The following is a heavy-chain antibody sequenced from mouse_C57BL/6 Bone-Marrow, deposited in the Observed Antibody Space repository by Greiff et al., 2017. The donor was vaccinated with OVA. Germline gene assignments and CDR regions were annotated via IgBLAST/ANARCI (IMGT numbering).Heavy chain of an antibody. CDR3: TTSLRSPFDY. Sequence: VHVKQSGAELVRPGASVKLSCTASGFNIKDYYMHWVKQRPEQGLEWIGRIDPEDGDTEYAPKFQGKATMTADTSSNTAYLQLSSLTSEDTAVYYCTTSLRSPFDYWGQGTTLTVSS. V-gene: IGHV14-1*01. CDR1: GFNIKDYY. D-gene: IGHD1-1*01. J-gene: IGHJ2*01. CDR2: IDPEDGDT.